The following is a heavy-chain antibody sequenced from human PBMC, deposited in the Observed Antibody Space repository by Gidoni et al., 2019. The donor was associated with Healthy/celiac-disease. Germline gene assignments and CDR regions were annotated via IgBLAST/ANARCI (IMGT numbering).Heavy chain of an antibody. J-gene: IGHJ6*02. CDR1: GYTFTSYD. Sequence: QVQLVQSGAEVKKPGASVQVSCKASGYTFTSYDINWVRQATGQGLEWMGWMNPNSGNTGYAQKFQGRVTMTRNTSISTAYMELSSLRSEDTAVYYCARGSSLRYFDWWGGYYYGMDVWGQGTTVTVSS. D-gene: IGHD3-9*01. CDR2: MNPNSGNT. CDR3: ARGSSLRYFDWWGGYYYGMDV. V-gene: IGHV1-8*01.